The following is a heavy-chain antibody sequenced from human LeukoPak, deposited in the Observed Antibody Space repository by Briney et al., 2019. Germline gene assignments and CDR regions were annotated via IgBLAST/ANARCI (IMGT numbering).Heavy chain of an antibody. V-gene: IGHV3-23*01. Sequence: GGSLRLSCAASGFTFSSYAMSWVRQAPGKGLEWVSAISGSGGSTYYADSVKGRFTISRDNSKNTLYLQMNSLRAEDTAVYYCAIHYDITPANLDYWGQGTLVTVSS. D-gene: IGHD3-22*01. CDR1: GFTFSSYA. CDR2: ISGSGGST. J-gene: IGHJ4*02. CDR3: AIHYDITPANLDY.